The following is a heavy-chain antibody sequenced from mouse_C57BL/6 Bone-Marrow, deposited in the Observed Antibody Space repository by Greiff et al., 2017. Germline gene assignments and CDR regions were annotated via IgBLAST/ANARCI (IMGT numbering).Heavy chain of an antibody. Sequence: VMLVESGPELVKPGASVKISCKASGYAFSSSWMNWVQQRPGKGLEWIGRIYPGDGDTNYNGKFKGKANLTSDKSSSTAYMQLSSLTSEDSAVYFCAGWLLDWYFDVWGTGTTVTVSS. J-gene: IGHJ1*03. CDR3: AGWLLDWYFDV. V-gene: IGHV1-82*01. CDR2: IYPGDGDT. D-gene: IGHD2-3*01. CDR1: GYAFSSSW.